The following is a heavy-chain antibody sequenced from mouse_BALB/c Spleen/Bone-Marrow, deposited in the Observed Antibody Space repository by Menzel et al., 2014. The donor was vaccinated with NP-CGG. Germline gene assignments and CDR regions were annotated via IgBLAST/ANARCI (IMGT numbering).Heavy chain of an antibody. J-gene: IGHJ1*01. D-gene: IGHD1-1*01. CDR2: IRNKTNGYTT. CDR3: ARDTTVVPYWYFDV. V-gene: IGHV7-3*02. Sequence: EVKVEESGGGLVQPGGSLRLSCATSGFTLTDYYMSWVRQPPGKALEWLGFIRNKTNGYTTEYSASVKGRFTISRDNSQSILYLQMNTLRAEDSATYYCARDTTVVPYWYFDVWGAGTTVTVSS. CDR1: GFTLTDYY.